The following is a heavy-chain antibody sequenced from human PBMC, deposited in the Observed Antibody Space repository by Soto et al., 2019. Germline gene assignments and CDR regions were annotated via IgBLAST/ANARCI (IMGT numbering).Heavy chain of an antibody. V-gene: IGHV4-34*01. CDR2: INHTGST. Sequence: PSETLSLTCAVYGGSFSGYYWTWIRQPPGKGLEWIGEINHTGSTDYNLSLKSRVTISVDTPKNQFSLKLSSVTAADTAVYYCARGIPRGAPDKYYLDSCGQGALVTVSS. CDR1: GGSFSGYY. CDR3: ARGIPRGAPDKYYLDS. J-gene: IGHJ4*02. D-gene: IGHD3-10*01.